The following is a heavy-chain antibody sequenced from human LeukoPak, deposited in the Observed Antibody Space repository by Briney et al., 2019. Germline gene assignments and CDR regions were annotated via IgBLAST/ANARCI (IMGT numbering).Heavy chain of an antibody. Sequence: GRSLRLSCAASGFTFDDYAMHWVRQAPGKGLEWVSGISWNSGSIGYADSVKGRFTISRDNAKNSLYLQMNSLRAEDMALYYCAKGSPGRYSGYGWFPFDYWGQGTLVTVSS. J-gene: IGHJ4*02. CDR2: ISWNSGSI. V-gene: IGHV3-9*03. D-gene: IGHD5-12*01. CDR3: AKGSPGRYSGYGWFPFDY. CDR1: GFTFDDYA.